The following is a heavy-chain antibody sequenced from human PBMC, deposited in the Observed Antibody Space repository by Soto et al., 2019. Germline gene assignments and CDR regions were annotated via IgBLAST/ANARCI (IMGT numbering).Heavy chain of an antibody. CDR2: IIPIFGTA. D-gene: IGHD3-3*01. CDR3: ARYPRYYDFWSGSKSDYGMDV. CDR1: GGTFSSYA. J-gene: IGHJ6*02. Sequence: QVQLVQSGAEVKKPGSSVKVSCKASGGTFSSYAIIWVRQAPGQGLEWMGGIIPIFGTANYAQKFQGRVTITADESTSTAYMELSSLRSEDTAVYYCARYPRYYDFWSGSKSDYGMDVWGQGTTVTVSS. V-gene: IGHV1-69*01.